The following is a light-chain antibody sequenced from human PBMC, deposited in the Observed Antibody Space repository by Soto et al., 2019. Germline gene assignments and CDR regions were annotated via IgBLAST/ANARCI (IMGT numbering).Light chain of an antibody. Sequence: QCVLTQPPSVCGAPGQGVTISCTSGSSNIGAGYDVHWYQHIPGTSPKLLIYGNDNRPSGVPDRFSGSKSGTSASLAITDLQAEDEADYYCQSYDSSLSGSWVFGGGTKVTV. J-gene: IGLJ3*02. CDR1: SSNIGAGYD. CDR2: GND. CDR3: QSYDSSLSGSWV. V-gene: IGLV1-40*01.